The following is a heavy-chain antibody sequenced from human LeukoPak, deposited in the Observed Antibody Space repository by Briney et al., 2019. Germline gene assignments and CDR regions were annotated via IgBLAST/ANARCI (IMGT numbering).Heavy chain of an antibody. J-gene: IGHJ5*02. CDR3: ANGWLLSDWFDP. V-gene: IGHV3-23*01. CDR2: ISGSGGST. D-gene: IGHD3-22*01. CDR1: GFTFSSYA. Sequence: GGSLRLSCAASGFTFSSYAMSWVRQAPGKGLEWVSAISGSGGSTYYADSVKGRFTISRDNSKNTLYLQMNSLRAEYTAVYYCANGWLLSDWFDPWGQGALVTVS.